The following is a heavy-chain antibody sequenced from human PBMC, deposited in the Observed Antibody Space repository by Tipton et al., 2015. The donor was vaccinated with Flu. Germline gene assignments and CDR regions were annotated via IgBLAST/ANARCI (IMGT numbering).Heavy chain of an antibody. J-gene: IGHJ1*01. CDR1: GGSISSSSFY. V-gene: IGHV4-39*07. CDR2: SYYSGST. D-gene: IGHD5-24*01. CDR3: APDRHGSRDSSHAEYFQH. Sequence: TLSLTCIVSGGSISSSSFYWGWLRQPPGKGLEWIGSSYYSGSTYYNPSLKSRVTISVDTSKNQFSLKVSSVTAADPAVYYCAPDRHGSRDSSHAEYFQHWCQGTLVTVSS.